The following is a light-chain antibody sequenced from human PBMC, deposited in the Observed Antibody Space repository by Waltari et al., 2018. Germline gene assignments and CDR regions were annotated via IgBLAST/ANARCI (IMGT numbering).Light chain of an antibody. Sequence: DIAMTQTPLSSPVTLGQPASISCRSSQSLVHSDGNTYLSWLQQRPGQPPRLLIYKISNRFSGVPDRFSGSGSGTEFTLTISSLQPEDFATYYCQELNTYPQSLTFGGGTKVEI. J-gene: IGKJ4*01. CDR2: KIS. V-gene: IGKV2-24*01. CDR1: QSLVHSDGNTY. CDR3: QELNTYPQSLT.